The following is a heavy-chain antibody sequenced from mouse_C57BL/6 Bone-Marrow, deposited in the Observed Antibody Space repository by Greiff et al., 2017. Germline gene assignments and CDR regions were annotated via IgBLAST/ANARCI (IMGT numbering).Heavy chain of an antibody. J-gene: IGHJ2*01. D-gene: IGHD1-1*01. CDR1: GYTFTSYW. Sequence: QVQLQQPGAELVMPGASVKLSCKASGYTFTSYWMPWVKQRPGQGLEWIGEIDPSDSYTNYNQKFKGKSPLTVDKSSSTAYMQLSSLTSEDSAVYYCATSYYYGYFDYWGQGTTLTGSS. CDR3: ATSYYYGYFDY. CDR2: IDPSDSYT. V-gene: IGHV1-69*01.